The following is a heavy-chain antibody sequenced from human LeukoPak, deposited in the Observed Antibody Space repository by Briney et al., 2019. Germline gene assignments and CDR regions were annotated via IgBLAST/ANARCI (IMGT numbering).Heavy chain of an antibody. J-gene: IGHJ5*02. CDR3: ARALGTNNWFDP. CDR2: ISAYNGNT. CDR1: GYTFTSYG. V-gene: IGHV1-18*01. Sequence: ASVKVSCKASGYTFTSYGISWVRQAPGQGLEWMGWISAYNGNTNYAQKLQGRVTMTTDTSTSTANMELRSLRSDDTAVYYCARALGTNNWFDPWGQGTLVTVSS. D-gene: IGHD2-8*01.